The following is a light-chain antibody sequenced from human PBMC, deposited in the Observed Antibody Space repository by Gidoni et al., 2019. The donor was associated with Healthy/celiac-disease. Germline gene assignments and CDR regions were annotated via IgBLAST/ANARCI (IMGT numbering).Light chain of an antibody. CDR2: AAS. V-gene: IGKV1-39*01. Sequence: DIQMTQSPSSLSASVGDRVTITCRASQSISSYLNWYQQKPGKAPKLLNYAASSLQSGVPSSFSGSGARTDFTLTISSLQHEDFANYYYQQSYSTPFTFGRGTKVDIK. CDR1: QSISSY. J-gene: IGKJ3*01. CDR3: QQSYSTPFT.